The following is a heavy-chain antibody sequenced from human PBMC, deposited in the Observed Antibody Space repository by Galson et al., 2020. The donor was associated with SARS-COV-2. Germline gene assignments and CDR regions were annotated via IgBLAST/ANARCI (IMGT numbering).Heavy chain of an antibody. CDR3: ARESSSRDGDYYYYMDV. D-gene: IGHD2-2*01. V-gene: IGHV1-2*04. CDR1: GYTFTGYY. Sequence: ASVKVSCKASGYTFTGYYMHWVRQAPGQALEWMGWINPNSGGTNYAQKFQGWVTMTRDTSISTAYMELSRLRSDDTAVYYCARESSSRDGDYYYYMDVWGKGTTVTVSS. J-gene: IGHJ6*03. CDR2: INPNSGGT.